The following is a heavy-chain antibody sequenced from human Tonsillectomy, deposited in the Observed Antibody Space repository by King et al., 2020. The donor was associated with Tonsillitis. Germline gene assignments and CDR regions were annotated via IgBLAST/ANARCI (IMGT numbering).Heavy chain of an antibody. Sequence: QLVQSGAEVKKPGSSVKVSCKTSGGTFSSYAITWVRQAPGQGLEWMGRIIPILDIADYAQKFQGRVTITADKSTSTAYMELSSLRSEDTAVYYCARSFCDRADCGGQGTLVTVSA. CDR3: ARSFCDRADC. V-gene: IGHV1-69*09. CDR2: IIPILDIA. J-gene: IGHJ4*02. CDR1: GGTFSSYA. D-gene: IGHD1-26*01.